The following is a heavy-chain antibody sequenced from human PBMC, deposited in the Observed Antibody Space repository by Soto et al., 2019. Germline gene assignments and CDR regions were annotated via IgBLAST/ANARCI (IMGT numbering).Heavy chain of an antibody. CDR1: GFTFDDYA. V-gene: IGHV3-9*01. CDR2: ISWNSGSI. J-gene: IGHJ4*02. Sequence: PGGSLRLSCAASGFTFDDYAMHWVRQAPGKGLEWVSGISWNSGSIGYADSVKGRFTISRDNAKNSLYLQMNSLRAEDTALYYCAKGWHSSSWLYFDYWGQGTLVTVSS. D-gene: IGHD6-13*01. CDR3: AKGWHSSSWLYFDY.